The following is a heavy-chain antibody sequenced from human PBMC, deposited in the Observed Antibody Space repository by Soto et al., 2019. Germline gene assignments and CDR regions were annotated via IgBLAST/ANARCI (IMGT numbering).Heavy chain of an antibody. V-gene: IGHV3-48*01. CDR3: ARDDAAGWFAP. CDR2: ISRSSSTI. CDR1: GFTFSSYS. D-gene: IGHD3-10*01. J-gene: IGHJ5*02. Sequence: EVQLVESGGGLVQPGGFLRLSCAASGFTFSSYSMDWVRQAPGKGLEWVSYISRSSSTIYYADSVKGRFTISRDNAKNSLYLQMNGLRAEDTAVYYCARDDAAGWFAPWGQGTLVTVSS.